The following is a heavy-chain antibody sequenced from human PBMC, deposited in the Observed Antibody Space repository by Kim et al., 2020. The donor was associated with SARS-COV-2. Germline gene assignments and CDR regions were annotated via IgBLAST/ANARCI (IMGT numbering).Heavy chain of an antibody. D-gene: IGHD6-19*01. Sequence: PPLKGRFTISVDTSKNPFSLKLSCVTAADTAVYYCAREVEQWLVRRYFDYWGQGTLVTVSS. CDR3: AREVEQWLVRRYFDY. J-gene: IGHJ4*02. V-gene: IGHV4-61*02.